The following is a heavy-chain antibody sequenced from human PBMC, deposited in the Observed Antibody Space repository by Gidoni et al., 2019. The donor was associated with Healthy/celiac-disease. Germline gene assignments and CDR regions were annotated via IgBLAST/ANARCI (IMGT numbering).Heavy chain of an antibody. CDR2: ISWNSGSI. Sequence: EVQLVESGGGLVQPGRSLRLSCAASGFTFDDYAMHWVRQAPGKGLEWVSGISWNSGSIGYADSVKGRFTISRDNAKNSLYLQMNSLRAEDTALYYCAKDSDNWKNNYFDYWGQGTLVTVSS. CDR3: AKDSDNWKNNYFDY. CDR1: GFTFDDYA. V-gene: IGHV3-9*01. J-gene: IGHJ4*02. D-gene: IGHD1-20*01.